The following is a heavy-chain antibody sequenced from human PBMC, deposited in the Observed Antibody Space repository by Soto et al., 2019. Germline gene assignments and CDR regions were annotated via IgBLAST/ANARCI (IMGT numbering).Heavy chain of an antibody. CDR3: ARVPSSSGRAHFDY. Sequence: VQLVECGGGVVQPGRSLRHSCAASGFTFSSYAMHWVRQAPGKGLEWVAVISYDGSNKYYADSVKGRFTISRDNSKNTLYLQMNSLRAEDTAVYYCARVPSSSGRAHFDYWGQGTLVTVSS. J-gene: IGHJ4*02. CDR1: GFTFSSYA. D-gene: IGHD2-15*01. CDR2: ISYDGSNK. V-gene: IGHV3-30-3*01.